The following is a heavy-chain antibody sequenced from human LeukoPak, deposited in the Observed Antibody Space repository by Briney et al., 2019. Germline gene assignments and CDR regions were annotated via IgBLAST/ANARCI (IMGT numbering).Heavy chain of an antibody. CDR3: ARQAGDSSGYYEFDY. D-gene: IGHD3-22*01. CDR2: IYYSGST. V-gene: IGHV4-59*08. J-gene: IGHJ4*02. CDR1: GGSISSYY. Sequence: SETLSLTCTVSGGSISSYYWSWIQQPPGKGLEWIGYIYYSGSTNYNPSLKSRVTISVDTSKNQFSLKLSSVTAADTAVYYCARQAGDSSGYYEFDYWGQGTLVTVSS.